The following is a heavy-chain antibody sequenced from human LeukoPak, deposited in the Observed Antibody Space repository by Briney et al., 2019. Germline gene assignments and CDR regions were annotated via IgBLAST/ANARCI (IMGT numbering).Heavy chain of an antibody. D-gene: IGHD3-22*01. Sequence: PGGSLRRSCAASGFTFSSYSMNWVRQAPGKGLEWVSSISSSSSYIYYADSVKGRFTISRDNAKNSLYLQMNSLRAEDTAVYYCARDRYYYDSSGYYTHYYFDYWGQGTLVTVSS. CDR2: ISSSSSYI. J-gene: IGHJ4*02. CDR3: ARDRYYYDSSGYYTHYYFDY. V-gene: IGHV3-21*01. CDR1: GFTFSSYS.